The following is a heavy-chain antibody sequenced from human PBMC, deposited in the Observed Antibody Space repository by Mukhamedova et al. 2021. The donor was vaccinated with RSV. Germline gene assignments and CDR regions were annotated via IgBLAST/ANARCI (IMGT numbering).Heavy chain of an antibody. V-gene: IGHV3-7*01. CDR2: INQDGSET. D-gene: IGHD2-15*01. CDR3: ARPGSYCSGGGSCFPFGY. Sequence: GLEWLANINQDGSETKYVDSVKGRFTISRDNAKNSLYLQMNNLRAEDSAVYYCARPGSYCSGGGSCFPFGYWGQGTLVTVSS. J-gene: IGHJ4*02.